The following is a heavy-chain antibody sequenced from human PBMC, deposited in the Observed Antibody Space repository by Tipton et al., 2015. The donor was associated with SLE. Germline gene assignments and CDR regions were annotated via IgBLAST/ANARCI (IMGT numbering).Heavy chain of an antibody. CDR3: ARGNPAPFDY. J-gene: IGHJ4*02. CDR1: GGSFSGYY. V-gene: IGHV4-34*01. Sequence: TLSLTCAVYGGSFSGYYWSWIRQPPGKGLEWIGEINHSGSTNYNPSLKSRVTISVDTSKNQFSLKLSSVTAADTAVYYCARGNPAPFDYWGQGTLVTVSS. CDR2: INHSGST.